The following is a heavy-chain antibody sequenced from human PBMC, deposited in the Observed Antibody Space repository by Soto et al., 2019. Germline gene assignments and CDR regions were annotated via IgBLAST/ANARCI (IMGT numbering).Heavy chain of an antibody. CDR3: TKDNNWDDPG. V-gene: IGHV3-23*01. CDR2: IGGDGRTT. D-gene: IGHD1-1*01. CDR1: GFTFSSYA. Sequence: GGSLRLSCAASGFTFSSYAMSWVRQAPGKGLEWVSIIGGDGRTTFYADSVKGRFTVSRDNSKNTVYLDMNSLRGEDTAIYYCTKDNNWDDPGWGQGTLVTVS. J-gene: IGHJ4*02.